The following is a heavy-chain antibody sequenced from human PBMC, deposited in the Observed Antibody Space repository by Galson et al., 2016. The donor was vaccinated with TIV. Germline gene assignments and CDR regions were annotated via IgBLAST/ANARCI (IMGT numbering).Heavy chain of an antibody. V-gene: IGHV1-69*04. CDR2: IIPILNIA. J-gene: IGHJ4*02. Sequence: SVKVSCKASGDTFSNYAISWVRQAPGQGLEWMGRIIPILNIAIYAQEFQGRVTITADESTSTVYMELNSLRSDDTAVYYCARGPAENYWGQGTLVTVSS. CDR1: GDTFSNYA. CDR3: ARGPAENY.